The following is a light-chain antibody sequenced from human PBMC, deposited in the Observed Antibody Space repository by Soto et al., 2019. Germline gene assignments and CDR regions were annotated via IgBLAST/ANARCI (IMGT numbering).Light chain of an antibody. V-gene: IGKV1-27*01. CDR2: AAS. CDR3: QKCKVAPFT. CDR1: QGIDHH. J-gene: IGKJ4*01. Sequence: DIQMTQSPSSLSASVGDRVTITCRASQGIDHHLAWYQQKPGKAPELLIYAASTLQSGVPSRFTGSGSGTDFTLTISSLQPEDAATYYCQKCKVAPFTFGGGTKVEIK.